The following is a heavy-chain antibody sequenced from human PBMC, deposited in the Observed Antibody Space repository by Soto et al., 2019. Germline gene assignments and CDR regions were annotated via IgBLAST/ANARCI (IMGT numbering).Heavy chain of an antibody. Sequence: ASVKVSCKASGGTFSSYAISWVRQAPGQGLEWMRGIIPIFGTANYAQKFQGRVTITADESTSTAYMELSSLRSEDTAVYYCARSKLLPNYYYYGMDVWGQGTTVTVSS. CDR2: IIPIFGTA. V-gene: IGHV1-69*13. CDR1: GGTFSSYA. D-gene: IGHD2-15*01. J-gene: IGHJ6*02. CDR3: ARSKLLPNYYYYGMDV.